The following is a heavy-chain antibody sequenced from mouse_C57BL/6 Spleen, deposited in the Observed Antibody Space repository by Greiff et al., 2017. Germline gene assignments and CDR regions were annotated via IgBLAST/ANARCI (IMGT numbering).Heavy chain of an antibody. V-gene: IGHV5S21*01. CDR3: EREGIYYDCGYFAY. D-gene: IGHD2-4*01. CDR2: ISRGGDYI. CDR1: GFTFSSYA. Sequence: EVQGVESGEGLVKPGGSLKLSCAASGFTFSSYAMSWVRQTPEKRLEWVAYISRGGDYIYYADTVKGRFTISRDNARNTMYLQMSSLKSEDTAMXYCEREGIYYDCGYFAYWGQGTLVTVSA. J-gene: IGHJ3*01.